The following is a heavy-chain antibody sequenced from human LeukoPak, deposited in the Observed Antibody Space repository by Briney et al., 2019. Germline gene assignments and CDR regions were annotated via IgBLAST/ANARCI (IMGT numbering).Heavy chain of an antibody. CDR3: ARDVLVRPLRYYFDF. J-gene: IGHJ4*02. V-gene: IGHV3-7*01. Sequence: PGGSLRLSCAASGFTFSSYWMSWVRQAPGKGLEWVANIKQDGSEKYYVDSVKGRFTISRDNTKNSLYLQMNSLRAEDTGVYYCARDVLVRPLRYYFDFWGQGALVTVSS. CDR1: GFTFSSYW. CDR2: IKQDGSEK. D-gene: IGHD1-1*01.